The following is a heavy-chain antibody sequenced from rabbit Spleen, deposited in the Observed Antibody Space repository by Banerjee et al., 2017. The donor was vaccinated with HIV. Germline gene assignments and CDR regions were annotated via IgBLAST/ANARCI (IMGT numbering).Heavy chain of an antibody. V-gene: IGHV1S45*01. Sequence: QEQLEESGGDLVKPEGSLTLTCTASGFSFSSGYYMCWVRQAPGKGLEWIGCIYIGSSGSTYYASWAKGRFTISKTSSTTVTLQLTSLTAADTATYFCARDGYDGYRGYQLNLWGPGTLVTVS. CDR1: GFSFSSGYY. J-gene: IGHJ4*01. CDR3: ARDGYDGYRGYQLNL. CDR2: IYIGSSGST. D-gene: IGHD7-1*01.